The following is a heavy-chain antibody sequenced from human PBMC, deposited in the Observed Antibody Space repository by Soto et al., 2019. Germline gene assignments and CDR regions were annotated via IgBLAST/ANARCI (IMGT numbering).Heavy chain of an antibody. J-gene: IGHJ3*02. CDR1: GGSFSSYT. V-gene: IGHV1-69*04. D-gene: IGHD3-3*01. CDR3: ARDVIHRITIFGVADPRAFDI. Sequence: SVKVSCKASGGSFSSYTISWVRQAPGQGLEWMGRIIPILGIANYAQKFQGRVTMTGDKSTSTAYMELSRLRSDDTAVYYCARDVIHRITIFGVADPRAFDIWGQGTMVTVSS. CDR2: IIPILGIA.